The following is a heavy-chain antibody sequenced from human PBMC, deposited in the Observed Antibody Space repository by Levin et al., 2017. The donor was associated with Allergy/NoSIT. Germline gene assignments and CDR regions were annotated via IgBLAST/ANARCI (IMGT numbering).Heavy chain of an antibody. CDR3: ARNSRRGAFDI. J-gene: IGHJ3*02. V-gene: IGHV4-59*01. CDR1: GGSISSYY. D-gene: IGHD6-13*01. CDR2: IYYSGST. Sequence: SETLSLTCTVSGGSISSYYWSWIRQPPGKGLEWIGYIYYSGSTNYNPSLKSRVTISVDTSKNQFSLKLSSVTAADTAVYYCARNSRRGAFDIWAQGTMVTVSS.